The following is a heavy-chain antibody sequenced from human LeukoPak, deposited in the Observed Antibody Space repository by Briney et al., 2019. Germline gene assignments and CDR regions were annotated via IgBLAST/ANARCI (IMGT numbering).Heavy chain of an antibody. Sequence: PSETLSLTCTVSGGSISSYYWSWIRQPPGKGLEWIGYIYYSGSTNYNPSLKSRVTISVDTSKNQFSLKLSSVTAADTAVYYCARRRGGGFDYWGQGTLVTVPS. CDR2: IYYSGST. CDR1: GGSISSYY. V-gene: IGHV4-59*01. CDR3: ARRRGGGFDY. J-gene: IGHJ4*02. D-gene: IGHD3-10*01.